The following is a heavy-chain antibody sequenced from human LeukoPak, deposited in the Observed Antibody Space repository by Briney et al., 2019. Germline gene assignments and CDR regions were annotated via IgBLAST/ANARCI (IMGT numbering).Heavy chain of an antibody. D-gene: IGHD4-17*01. Sequence: GGSLRLSCAASGFTFSSYAMSWVRQAPGKGLEWVSAISGSGGSTYYADSVKGRFTISRDNSKNTLYLHMNSLRAEDTAVYYCAKGSPDYGDLQTLDYWGQGTLVTVSS. CDR1: GFTFSSYA. V-gene: IGHV3-23*01. J-gene: IGHJ4*02. CDR2: ISGSGGST. CDR3: AKGSPDYGDLQTLDY.